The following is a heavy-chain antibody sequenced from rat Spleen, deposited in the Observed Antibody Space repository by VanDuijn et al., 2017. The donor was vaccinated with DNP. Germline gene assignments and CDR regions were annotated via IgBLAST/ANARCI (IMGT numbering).Heavy chain of an antibody. CDR3: AKGGYYDGSYYPWYFDF. D-gene: IGHD1-12*02. CDR1: GFTFSNYY. J-gene: IGHJ1*01. Sequence: EVQLVESGGGLVQPGRSLKLSCAASGFTFSNYYMAWVRQAPKKGLEWVATISTSGGRTYYPDSVKGRFTISRDNAKSTLYLQMNSLRSEDTATYYCAKGGYYDGSYYPWYFDFWGPGTMVTVSS. V-gene: IGHV5-25*01. CDR2: ISTSGGRT.